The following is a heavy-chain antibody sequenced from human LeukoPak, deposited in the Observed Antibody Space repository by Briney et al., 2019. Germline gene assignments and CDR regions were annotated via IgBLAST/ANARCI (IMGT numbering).Heavy chain of an antibody. CDR1: GFTFSSYW. J-gene: IGHJ4*02. D-gene: IGHD1-1*01. CDR3: ARTPNWERIDY. CDR2: INTDGSST. Sequence: GGSLRLSCAASGFTFSSYWMHWVRQAPGKGLVWVSRINTDGSSTSYADSVKGRFTISRDNAKNTLYLQMNSLRAEDTAVYYCARTPNWERIDYWGQGTLVTVSS. V-gene: IGHV3-74*01.